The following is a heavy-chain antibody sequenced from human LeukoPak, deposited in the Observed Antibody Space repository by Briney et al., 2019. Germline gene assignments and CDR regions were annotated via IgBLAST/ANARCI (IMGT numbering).Heavy chain of an antibody. D-gene: IGHD5-18*01. CDR1: GYAFDDYA. CDR2: ISWNSGSI. V-gene: IGHV3-9*01. Sequence: GGSLRLSCEASGYAFDDYAMHWVRQAPGKGLEWVSAISWNSGSIGYADSVKGRFTISRDNGKNSLYLQMNSLRTEDTALYYCAKGHTYGLGESYLDFWGQGTLVSVSS. J-gene: IGHJ4*02. CDR3: AKGHTYGLGESYLDF.